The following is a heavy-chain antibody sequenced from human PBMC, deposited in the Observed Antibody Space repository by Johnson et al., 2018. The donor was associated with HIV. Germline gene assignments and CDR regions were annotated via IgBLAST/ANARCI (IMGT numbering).Heavy chain of an antibody. V-gene: IGHV3-66*02. CDR3: AKTYSGSNRDAFDI. CDR2: IYSGGST. D-gene: IGHD1-26*01. CDR1: GFTVSSNY. Sequence: VQLVESGGGVVRPGGSLRLSCAASGFTVSSNYMSWVRQAPGKGLEWVSVIYSGGSTYYADSVKVRFTISRDNSKNTLYLQMNSLRAEDTAVYYCAKTYSGSNRDAFDIWGQGTMVTVSS. J-gene: IGHJ3*02.